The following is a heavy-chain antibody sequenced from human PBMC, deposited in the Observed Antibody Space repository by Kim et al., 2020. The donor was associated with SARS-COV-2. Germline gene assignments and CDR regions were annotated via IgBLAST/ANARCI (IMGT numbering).Heavy chain of an antibody. J-gene: IGHJ5*02. Sequence: SETLSLTCAVYGGSFSGYYWSWIRQPPGKGLEWIGEINHSGSTNYNPSLKSRVTISVDTSKNQFSLKLSSVTAADTAVYYCARTPIYQLLFYGEFNWFDPWGQGTLVTVSS. D-gene: IGHD2-2*01. CDR3: ARTPIYQLLFYGEFNWFDP. CDR1: GGSFSGYY. V-gene: IGHV4-34*01. CDR2: INHSGST.